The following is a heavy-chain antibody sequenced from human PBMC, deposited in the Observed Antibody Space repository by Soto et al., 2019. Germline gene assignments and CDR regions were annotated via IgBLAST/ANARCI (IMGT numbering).Heavy chain of an antibody. D-gene: IGHD2-15*01. CDR2: INAGNGNT. J-gene: IGHJ4*02. CDR3: ARSDIVVVVAASSFDY. V-gene: IGHV1-3*01. CDR1: GYTFTSYA. Sequence: ASVKVSCKASGYTFTSYAMHWVRQAPGQRLEWMGWINAGNGNTKYSQKFQGRVTITRDTSASTAYMELSSLRSEDTAVYYCARSDIVVVVAASSFDYWGQGTLVTVSS.